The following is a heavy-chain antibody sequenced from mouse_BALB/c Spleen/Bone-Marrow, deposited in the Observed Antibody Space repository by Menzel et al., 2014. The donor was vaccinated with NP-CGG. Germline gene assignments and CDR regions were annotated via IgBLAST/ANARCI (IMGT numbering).Heavy chain of an antibody. CDR1: GYTFTSYY. CDR2: INPNNGNT. CDR3: TRRDY. V-gene: IGHV1S81*02. J-gene: IGHJ2*01. Sequence: QVHVKQSGAELVKPGASVKLSCKASGYTFTSYYMYWVKQRPGQGLEWIGGINPNNGNTNFSETFKSKATLTVDKSSSTAYMQLSSPTSEDSAVYYCTRRDYWGQGTTLTVSS.